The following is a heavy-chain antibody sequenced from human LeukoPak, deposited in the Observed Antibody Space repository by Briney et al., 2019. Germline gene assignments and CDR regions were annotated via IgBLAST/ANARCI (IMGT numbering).Heavy chain of an antibody. V-gene: IGHV3-15*01. J-gene: IGHJ5*02. CDR2: IKSKTDGGTT. Sequence: GGSLRLSCAASGFTFSNAWMSWVRQAPGKGLEWVGRIKSKTDGGTTDYAAPVKGRFTISRDDSKNTLYLQMNSLKTEDTAVYYCTTDSYDSSGYHHSPLGNWFDPWGQGTLVTVSS. CDR3: TTDSYDSSGYHHSPLGNWFDP. D-gene: IGHD3-22*01. CDR1: GFTFSNAW.